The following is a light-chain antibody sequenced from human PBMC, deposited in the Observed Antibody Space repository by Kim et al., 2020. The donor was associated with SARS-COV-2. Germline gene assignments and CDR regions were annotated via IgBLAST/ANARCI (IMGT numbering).Light chain of an antibody. CDR3: QQYNDWPPGDT. J-gene: IGKJ2*01. CDR1: QSISSY. CDR2: GAS. V-gene: IGKV3-15*01. Sequence: EIVMTQSPATLSVSPGERATLSCRASQSISSYLAWYQQKPGQAPRLLIYGASTRAAGVPARFSGGGSGTEFTLTITSLQSEDFAVYYCQQYNDWPPGDTFGQGTKLE.